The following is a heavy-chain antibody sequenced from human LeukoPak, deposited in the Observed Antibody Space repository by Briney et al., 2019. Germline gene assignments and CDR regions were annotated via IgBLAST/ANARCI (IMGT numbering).Heavy chain of an antibody. J-gene: IGHJ4*02. CDR2: INHSGST. CDR3: ARRRHYDFWSPYYFDY. CDR1: GGSFSGYC. V-gene: IGHV4-34*01. Sequence: KSSETLSLTCAVYGGSFSGYCWSWIRQPPGKGLEWIGEINHSGSTNYNPSLKSRVTISVDTSKNQFSLKLSSVTAADTAVYYCARRRHYDFWSPYYFDYWGQGTLVTVSS. D-gene: IGHD3-3*01.